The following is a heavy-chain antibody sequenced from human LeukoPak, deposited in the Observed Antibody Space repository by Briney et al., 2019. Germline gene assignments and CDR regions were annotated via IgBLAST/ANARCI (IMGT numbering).Heavy chain of an antibody. CDR3: AKVGGTMIVYDAFDF. V-gene: IGHV3-21*01. D-gene: IGHD3-22*01. Sequence: PGGSLRLSCAASGFTFSSYSMNWVRQAPGKGLEWVSSISSSDTYIYHADSVKGRFTISRDNAKNSLYLQMNSLRVEDTAVYYCAKVGGTMIVYDAFDFWGQGTMVTVSS. CDR1: GFTFSSYS. CDR2: ISSSDTYI. J-gene: IGHJ3*01.